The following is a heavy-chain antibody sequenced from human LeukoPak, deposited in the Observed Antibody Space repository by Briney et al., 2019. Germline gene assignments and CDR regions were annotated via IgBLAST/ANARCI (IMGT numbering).Heavy chain of an antibody. D-gene: IGHD2-15*01. V-gene: IGHV1-8*01. CDR1: GYTFPSYD. CDR3: ATNPIGYCSGGSCYQVSDY. Sequence: ASVKVSCKASGYTFPSYDINWVRQATGQGLEWMGWMNPNTDNTGYAQKFQGRLTMTRNTSISTAYMELSSLKSEDTAVYYCATNPIGYCSGGSCYQVSDYWGQGTLVTVSS. J-gene: IGHJ4*02. CDR2: MNPNTDNT.